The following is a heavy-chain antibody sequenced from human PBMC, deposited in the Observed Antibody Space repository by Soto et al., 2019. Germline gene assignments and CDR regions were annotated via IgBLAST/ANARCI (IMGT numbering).Heavy chain of an antibody. CDR2: IDYSGST. D-gene: IGHD2-21*02. J-gene: IGHJ2*01. Sequence: QVQLQESGPGLVKPSETLSLTCTVSGGSISSYYWSWIRQPPGTGLEWIGYIDYSGSTNYNPSLKSRVTISVDTSKNQFSLKLSSVTAADTAVYYCARVWYCGGDQGGPWYFDLWGRGTLVTVSS. CDR3: ARVWYCGGDQGGPWYFDL. V-gene: IGHV4-59*01. CDR1: GGSISSYY.